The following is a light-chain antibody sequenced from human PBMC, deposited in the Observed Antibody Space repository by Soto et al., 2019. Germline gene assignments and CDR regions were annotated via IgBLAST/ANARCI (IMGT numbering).Light chain of an antibody. J-gene: IGKJ2*01. V-gene: IGKV4-1*01. CDR1: QSVLFTSTNKNY. CDR3: QQHFRLPYN. Sequence: DIVMTQSPESLAVSVGETVTIKCKSSQSVLFTSTNKNYLVWYQQKEGQTPRLLMFWASTRESGDHDRFSGKGSWTDFTLSISTLQADDVAVYYCQQHFRLPYNFGQGTKQEIK. CDR2: WAS.